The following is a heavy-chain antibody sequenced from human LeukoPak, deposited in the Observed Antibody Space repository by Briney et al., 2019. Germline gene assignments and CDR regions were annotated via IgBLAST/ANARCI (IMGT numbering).Heavy chain of an antibody. V-gene: IGHV3-7*01. CDR3: AGPLHLRDPYYYYYYYMDV. J-gene: IGHJ6*03. CDR1: GFTFSSYW. CDR2: IKQDGSEK. Sequence: GGSLRLSCAASGFTFSSYWMSWVRQAPGKGLEWVANIKQDGSEKYYVDSVKGRFTISRDNAKNSLYLQMNSLRAEDTAVYYCAGPLHLRDPYYYYYYYMDVWGKGTTVTISS.